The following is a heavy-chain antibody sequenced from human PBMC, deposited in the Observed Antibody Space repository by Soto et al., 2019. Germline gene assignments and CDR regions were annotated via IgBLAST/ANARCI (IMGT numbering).Heavy chain of an antibody. CDR1: GFTFSSYA. V-gene: IGHV3-30*04. Sequence: GGSLRLSCAASGFTFSSYAMHWVRQAPGKGLEWVAVISYDGSNKYYADSVKGRFTISRDNSKNTLYLQMNSLRAEDTAVYYCARECIAAAGTEGLQDYWGQGTLVTVSS. D-gene: IGHD6-13*01. J-gene: IGHJ4*02. CDR3: ARECIAAAGTEGLQDY. CDR2: ISYDGSNK.